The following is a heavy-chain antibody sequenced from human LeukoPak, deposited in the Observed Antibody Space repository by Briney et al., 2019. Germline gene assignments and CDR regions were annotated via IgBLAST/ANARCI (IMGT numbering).Heavy chain of an antibody. CDR3: TTGADYYDSSGYYTYSLLAFDY. V-gene: IGHV3-15*01. CDR2: IKSKTDGGTT. CDR1: GFTFSNAW. D-gene: IGHD3-22*01. Sequence: GGSLRLSCAASGFTFSNAWMSWVRQAPGKGLEWVGRIKSKTDGGTTDYAAPVKGRFTIPRDDSKNTLYLQMNSLKTEDTAVYYCTTGADYYDSSGYYTYSLLAFDYWGQGTLVTVSS. J-gene: IGHJ4*02.